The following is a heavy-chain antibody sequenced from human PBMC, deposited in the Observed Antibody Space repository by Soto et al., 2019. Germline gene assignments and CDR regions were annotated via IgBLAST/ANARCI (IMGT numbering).Heavy chain of an antibody. CDR1: GYTFTSYD. J-gene: IGHJ6*02. CDR2: MNPNSGNT. CDR3: ARVDLTYYYDSSGPAGRYYYYGMDV. V-gene: IGHV1-8*01. Sequence: ASVKVSCKASGYTFTSYDINWVRQATGQGLEWMGWMNPNSGNTGYAQKFQGRVTMTRNTSISTAYMELSSLRSEDTAVYYCARVDLTYYYDSSGPAGRYYYYGMDVWGQGTTVTVS. D-gene: IGHD3-22*01.